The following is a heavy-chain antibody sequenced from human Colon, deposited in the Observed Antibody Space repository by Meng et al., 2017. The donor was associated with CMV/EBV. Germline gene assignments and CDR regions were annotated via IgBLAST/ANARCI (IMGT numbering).Heavy chain of an antibody. CDR1: GYAFIDYY. J-gene: IGHJ4*02. CDR3: ARASQSQRLHDN. D-gene: IGHD6-25*01. Sequence: ASVKVSCKASGYAFIDYYIHWVRQAPGQRLEWMGWMNSDAGNTVYAPQFRGRVAMTRDTSINTAYMELSSLKSDDTAVYYCARASQSQRLHDNWGQGTLVTVSS. CDR2: MNSDAGNT. V-gene: IGHV1-2*02.